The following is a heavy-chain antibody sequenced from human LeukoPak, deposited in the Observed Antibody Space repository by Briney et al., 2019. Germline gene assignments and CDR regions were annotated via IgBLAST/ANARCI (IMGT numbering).Heavy chain of an antibody. CDR3: ARAPRNDYGDPEYFQH. D-gene: IGHD4-17*01. CDR1: GYIFTSYS. Sequence: ASVKVSCKASGYIFTSYSMHWVRQASGQGLEWMGWIHPTSTNTAYTQKFHPRFQGRLTITRDTSISTAYMELSSLTSDDTAVYYCARAPRNDYGDPEYFQHWGQGTLVTVSS. J-gene: IGHJ1*01. CDR2: IHPTSTNT. V-gene: IGHV1-8*03.